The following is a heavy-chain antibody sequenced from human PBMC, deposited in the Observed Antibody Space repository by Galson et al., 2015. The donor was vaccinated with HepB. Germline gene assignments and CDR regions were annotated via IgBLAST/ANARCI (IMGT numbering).Heavy chain of an antibody. V-gene: IGHV5-51*01. Sequence: QSGAEVKKPGDSLKISCQGSAYIFTNYWIGWVRQMPGKGLEWVAIIHPSDSDSRYSPSFLGQVTISADKSINTAYLQWSSLGASDTAMYYCARQAEGGTPAPDAFDFWGQGTMVTVSS. D-gene: IGHD2-15*01. CDR1: AYIFTNYW. CDR2: IHPSDSDS. J-gene: IGHJ3*01. CDR3: ARQAEGGTPAPDAFDF.